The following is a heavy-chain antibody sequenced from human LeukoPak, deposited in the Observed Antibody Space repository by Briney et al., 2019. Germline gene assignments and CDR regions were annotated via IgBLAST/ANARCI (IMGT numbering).Heavy chain of an antibody. CDR1: GFTFSNSW. J-gene: IGHJ2*01. Sequence: GGSLRLSCAASGFTFSNSWMNWVRQAPGKGLVWVSRINTDGSITSYADSVKGRFTISRDNSKNTLYLQMNSLRAEDTAVYYCAKGWYFDLWGRGTLVTVSS. CDR3: AKGWYFDL. V-gene: IGHV3-74*01. CDR2: INTDGSIT.